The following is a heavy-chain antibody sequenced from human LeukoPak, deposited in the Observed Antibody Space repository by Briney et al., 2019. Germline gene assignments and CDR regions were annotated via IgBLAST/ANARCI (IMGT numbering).Heavy chain of an antibody. CDR3: AREGRDGYKFDY. CDR1: AGSISSYY. CDR2: IYYSGST. J-gene: IGHJ4*02. D-gene: IGHD5-24*01. V-gene: IGHV4-59*01. Sequence: SETLSLTCTVSAGSISSYYWSWIRQSPGKGLEWIGYIYYSGSTNYSPSLKSRVTISVASSKNQFSLKLSSVTAADTAVYYCAREGRDGYKFDYWGQGTLVTVSS.